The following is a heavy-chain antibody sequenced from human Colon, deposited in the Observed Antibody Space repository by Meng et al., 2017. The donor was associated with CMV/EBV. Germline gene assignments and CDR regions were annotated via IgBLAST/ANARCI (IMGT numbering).Heavy chain of an antibody. V-gene: IGHV3-23*01. CDR1: GFTFSSYA. J-gene: IGHJ6*02. CDR3: AADTSAY. Sequence: GESLKISCAASGFTFSSYAMNWVRQAPGKGLEWVSALSVSGGDTYYADSVKGRFTISRDNSKNTLYLQMNSLRADDTAIYYCAADTSAYWGQGTTVTVSS. CDR2: LSVSGGDT.